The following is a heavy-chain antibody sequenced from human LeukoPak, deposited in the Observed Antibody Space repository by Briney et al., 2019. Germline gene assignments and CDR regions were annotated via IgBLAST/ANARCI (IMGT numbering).Heavy chain of an antibody. V-gene: IGHV1-69*13. CDR2: IIPIFGTA. Sequence: GASVKVSCKASGGTFSSYAISWVRQAPGQGLEWMGGIIPIFGTANYAQKFQGRVTITADESTSTAYMELSSLRSEDTAVYYCASLYSGSYYSAVGAFDIWGQGTMVTVSS. CDR1: GGTFSSYA. J-gene: IGHJ3*02. CDR3: ASLYSGSYYSAVGAFDI. D-gene: IGHD1-26*01.